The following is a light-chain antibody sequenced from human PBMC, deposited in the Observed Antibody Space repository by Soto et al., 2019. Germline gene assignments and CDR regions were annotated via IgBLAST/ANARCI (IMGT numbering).Light chain of an antibody. J-gene: IGLJ1*01. Sequence: QSALTQPASVSGSPGQSITISCTGTSSDVGAYNFVSWYQQHPGTVPKLMIFDVSSRPSGVSDRFSGSKSGNTASLTISGLQEEDEGDYYWRSYTSSSTHVFGSGTKLTVL. V-gene: IGLV2-14*03. CDR1: SSDVGAYNF. CDR2: DVS. CDR3: RSYTSSSTHV.